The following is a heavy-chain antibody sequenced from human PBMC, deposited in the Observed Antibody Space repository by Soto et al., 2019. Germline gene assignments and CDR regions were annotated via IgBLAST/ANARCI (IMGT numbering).Heavy chain of an antibody. Sequence: DVQLVESGGGLVQPGGSLRLACAASGFTFEDYAMHWVRQTPGKGLEWVSGITWNGVAMGYAASVQGRFTISRDDAKSALFLRMNSLRPEDTALYYCAKSFVAIRHLYQYMVVWGKGTTVTVSS. V-gene: IGHV3-9*01. CDR1: GFTFEDYA. CDR3: AKSFVAIRHLYQYMVV. D-gene: IGHD1-1*01. J-gene: IGHJ6*03. CDR2: ITWNGVAM.